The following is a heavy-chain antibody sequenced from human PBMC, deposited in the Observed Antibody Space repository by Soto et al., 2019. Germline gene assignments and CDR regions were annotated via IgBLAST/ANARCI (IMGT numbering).Heavy chain of an antibody. CDR1: GYPITDLS. D-gene: IGHD3-10*01. V-gene: IGHV1-24*01. CDR2: FDPEEDET. CDR3: ATGGGVGKWGHPSTFSAGMDV. J-gene: IGHJ6*01. Sequence: AGKATSSFSGYPITDLSVHWVRHAPGKGLAWMGGFDPEEDETIYAQKFKGRVAMTEDTSTDTAYMELSSLRSEDTAMYYCATGGGVGKWGHPSTFSAGMDVGGPGTAVSGS.